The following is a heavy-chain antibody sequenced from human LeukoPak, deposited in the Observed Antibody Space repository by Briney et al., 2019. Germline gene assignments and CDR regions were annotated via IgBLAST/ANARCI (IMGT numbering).Heavy chain of an antibody. D-gene: IGHD3-10*01. Sequence: GGSLRLSCEASAFTFSDFWISWIRQTPGKGLEWVANIKQAGNEKHYVDSVKGRFTVSRDNAKNTLNLQMNSLRAEDTAVYYCARDKKSGESSEIDYWGQGTLVTVSS. J-gene: IGHJ4*02. CDR2: IKQAGNEK. V-gene: IGHV3-7*01. CDR1: AFTFSDFW. CDR3: ARDKKSGESSEIDY.